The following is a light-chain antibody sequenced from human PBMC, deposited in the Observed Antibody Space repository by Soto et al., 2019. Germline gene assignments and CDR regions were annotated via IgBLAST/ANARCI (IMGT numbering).Light chain of an antibody. Sequence: VLTQPPSVSAAPGQKVTISCSGTSSNIGNNYVSWYQQLPGTAPKLLIYDNNKRPSGIPDRFSGSKSGTSATLGTTGLQTGDEADYYCGTWDSSLSVHVFGTGTKVTVL. CDR1: SSNIGNNY. CDR2: DNN. J-gene: IGLJ1*01. CDR3: GTWDSSLSVHV. V-gene: IGLV1-51*01.